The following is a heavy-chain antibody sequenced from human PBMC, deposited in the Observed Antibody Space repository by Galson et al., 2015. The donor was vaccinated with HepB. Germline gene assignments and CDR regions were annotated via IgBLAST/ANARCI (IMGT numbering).Heavy chain of an antibody. D-gene: IGHD6-25*01. CDR3: TKPLHTSGSARGIDS. Sequence: SLRLSCAASGFSFSTYAMTWVRQAPGKGLEWVSTINNVGGSTFYADSVKGRFTISRDNSKNMLYLQMDTLRADDTAVYYCTKPLHTSGSARGIDSCGQGALVTVSS. CDR1: GFSFSTYA. J-gene: IGHJ4*02. V-gene: IGHV3-23*01. CDR2: INNVGGST.